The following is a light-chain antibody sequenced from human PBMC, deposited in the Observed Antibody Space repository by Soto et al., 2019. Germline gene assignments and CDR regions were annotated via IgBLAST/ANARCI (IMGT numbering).Light chain of an antibody. Sequence: EIVLTQSPATLSLSPGETATLSCRASQSLSSYLAWYQQKPGQAPRLLIYDASNRATGVLARFSGSGSGTDFPLTISSLEPEDFAVYYCQQRSNWPALTFGGGTKVEIK. CDR1: QSLSSY. CDR3: QQRSNWPALT. CDR2: DAS. V-gene: IGKV3-11*01. J-gene: IGKJ4*01.